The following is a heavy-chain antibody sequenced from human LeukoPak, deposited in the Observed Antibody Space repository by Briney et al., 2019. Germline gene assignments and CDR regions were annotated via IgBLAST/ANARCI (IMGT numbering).Heavy chain of an antibody. V-gene: IGHV4-39*01. CDR1: GGSISSSSYY. Sequence: SETLSLTCTVSGGSISSSSYYWGWIRQPPGKGLEWIGSIYYSGSTYYNPSLKSRVTISVDTSKNQFSLKLSSVTAADTAVYYCARPMGGYCSSTSCYSDSWGQGTLVTVSS. D-gene: IGHD2-2*01. CDR2: IYYSGST. J-gene: IGHJ5*02. CDR3: ARPMGGYCSSTSCYSDS.